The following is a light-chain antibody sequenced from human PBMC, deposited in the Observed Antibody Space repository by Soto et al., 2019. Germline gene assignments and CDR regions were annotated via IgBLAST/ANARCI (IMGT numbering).Light chain of an antibody. V-gene: IGKV3-20*01. J-gene: IGKJ1*01. Sequence: EIVLTQSPGTLSLSPGERATLSCRASQSVSSSYLAWYQQKSGQAPRLLIFGASRKATGIPDRFSGSGSGTNFTLTISRLEPEDFAVYYCQQYGKLPRTFGQGTKVDIK. CDR1: QSVSSSY. CDR2: GAS. CDR3: QQYGKLPRT.